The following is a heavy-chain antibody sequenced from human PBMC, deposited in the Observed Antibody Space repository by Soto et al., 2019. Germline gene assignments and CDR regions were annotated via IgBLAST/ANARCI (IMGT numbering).Heavy chain of an antibody. CDR2: IYYSGTT. CDR1: GDSIMRDSYY. V-gene: IGHV4-31*03. D-gene: IGHD2-21*02. Sequence: SETLSLTCTVSGDSIMRDSYYWNWIRQHPGKGLEWIGYIYYSGTTAYNPSLKTRVTISPDTSKNQFSLNLSSVTAADTAVYYCARRTAGTGYYYGMDVRGQGTSVTVSS. CDR3: ARRTAGTGYYYGMDV. J-gene: IGHJ6*02.